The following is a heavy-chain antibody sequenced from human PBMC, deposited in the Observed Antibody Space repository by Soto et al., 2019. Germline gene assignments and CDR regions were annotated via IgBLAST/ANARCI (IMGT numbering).Heavy chain of an antibody. D-gene: IGHD3-22*01. Sequence: GGSLRLSCAASGFTFSSYAMHWVRQAPGKGLEWVAVISYDGSNKYYADSVKGRFTISRDNSKNTLYLQMNSLRAEDTAVYYCARGYYDSSGPAAWGQGT. V-gene: IGHV3-30-3*01. CDR3: ARGYYDSSGPAA. CDR1: GFTFSSYA. J-gene: IGHJ5*02. CDR2: ISYDGSNK.